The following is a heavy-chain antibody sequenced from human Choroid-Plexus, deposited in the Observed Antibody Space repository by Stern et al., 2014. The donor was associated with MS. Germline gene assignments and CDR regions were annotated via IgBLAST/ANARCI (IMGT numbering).Heavy chain of an antibody. CDR1: GYSFTNYW. D-gene: IGHD3-10*01. CDR3: ARVSGTTAKTFDY. CDR2: IYPGDSDI. V-gene: IGHV5-51*01. Sequence: EVQLVQSGAEVRKPGESLKISCKGSGYSFTNYWIGWVRQMPGKGLEWMGIIYPGDSDIRSSPSFQGQVTISADKSINTAYLQWSSLRASDIAVYYCARVSGTTAKTFDYWGQGTLVTVSS. J-gene: IGHJ4*02.